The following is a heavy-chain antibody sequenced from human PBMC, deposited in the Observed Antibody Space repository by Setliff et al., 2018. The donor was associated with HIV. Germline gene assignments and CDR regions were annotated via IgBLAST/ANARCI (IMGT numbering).Heavy chain of an antibody. V-gene: IGHV3-23*03. D-gene: IGHD2-15*01. Sequence: GGSLRLSCAASGFTFSNYAMDWLRQAPGKGLEWVAAIYSDGRTYYADSVQGRFTISRDDSQNTLYLQMNSLSAEDTAVYYCASECSGGGCYLDYWGQGTLVTVSS. CDR2: IYSDGRT. CDR3: ASECSGGGCYLDY. CDR1: GFTFSNYA. J-gene: IGHJ4*02.